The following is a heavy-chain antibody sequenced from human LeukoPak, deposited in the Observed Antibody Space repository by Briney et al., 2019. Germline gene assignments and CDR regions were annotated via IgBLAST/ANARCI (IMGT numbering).Heavy chain of an antibody. CDR3: ARIRSPPYYDILTGYSGWFDP. D-gene: IGHD3-9*01. CDR2: IDWDDGK. V-gene: IGHV2-70*01. Sequence: SGATLVNPTQTLTLTCTFSGFSLSTSGMCVSWIRQPPGKALEWLELIDWDDGKYYSTSLKTRLTISKDNSKNQVVLTMTNMDPVDTATYYCARIRSPPYYDILTGYSGWFDPWGQGTLVTVSS. J-gene: IGHJ5*02. CDR1: GFSLSTSGMC.